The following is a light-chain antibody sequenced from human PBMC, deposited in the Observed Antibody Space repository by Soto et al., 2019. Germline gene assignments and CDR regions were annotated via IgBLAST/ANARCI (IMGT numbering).Light chain of an antibody. V-gene: IGKV1-33*01. Sequence: DIQMTQSPSSLSASVGDSVTISCQASQDINNFLNWYQQKPGKPPQLFFYDASTLEKGVPSRFSGAGSGADFSYTISNLQPEDSATYYCQQYEDLPLTFGQGTKVEIK. CDR1: QDINNF. CDR2: DAS. CDR3: QQYEDLPLT. J-gene: IGKJ1*01.